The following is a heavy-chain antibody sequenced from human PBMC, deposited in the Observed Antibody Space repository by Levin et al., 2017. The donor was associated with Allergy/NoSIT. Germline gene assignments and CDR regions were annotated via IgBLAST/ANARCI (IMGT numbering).Heavy chain of an antibody. CDR3: ARDLSPDQFWSGYYGMAGTSFDY. V-gene: IGHV4-38-2*02. CDR1: GYSISSGYY. Sequence: SETLSLTCAVSGYSISSGYYWGWIRQPPGKGLEWIGSIYHSGSTYYNPSLKSRVTISVDTSKNQFSLKLSSVTAADTAVYYCARDLSPDQFWSGYYGMAGTSFDYWGQGTLVTVSS. J-gene: IGHJ4*02. CDR2: IYHSGST. D-gene: IGHD3-3*01.